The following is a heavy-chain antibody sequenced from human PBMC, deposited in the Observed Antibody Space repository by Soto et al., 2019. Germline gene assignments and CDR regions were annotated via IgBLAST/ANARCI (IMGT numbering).Heavy chain of an antibody. D-gene: IGHD2-2*02. J-gene: IGHJ6*02. Sequence: QVQLVQSGAEVKMPGSSVRVSCKASGGSFSKYGISWVRQAPGQGLEWMGGIIPMFGIGNYAEKFLGRVTLTANQSTSTSHMELSSLLSEDTAVYFCARGYRENSFYAMPGWRQGNTVTVSS. CDR2: IIPMFGIG. CDR3: ARGYRENSFYAMPG. CDR1: GGSFSKYG. V-gene: IGHV1-69*17.